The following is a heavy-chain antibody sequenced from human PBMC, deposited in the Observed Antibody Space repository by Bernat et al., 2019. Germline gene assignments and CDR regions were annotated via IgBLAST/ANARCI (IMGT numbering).Heavy chain of an antibody. CDR2: IIPILGIA. CDR3: ARGGGGFGELNGRDY. D-gene: IGHD3-10*01. Sequence: QVQLVQSGAEVKKPGSSVKVSCKASGGTFSSYTISWVRQAPGQGLEWMGRIIPILGIANYAQKFQGRVTITADKSTSTAYMELSSLRSEDTAVYYCARGGGGFGELNGRDYWGQGTLVTVSS. V-gene: IGHV1-69*02. CDR1: GGTFSSYT. J-gene: IGHJ4*02.